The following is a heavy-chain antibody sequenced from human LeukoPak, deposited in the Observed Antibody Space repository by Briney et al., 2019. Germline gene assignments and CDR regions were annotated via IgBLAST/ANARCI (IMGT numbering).Heavy chain of an antibody. CDR2: ISAYDGNT. J-gene: IGHJ4*02. CDR1: GYTFTKYG. V-gene: IGHV1-18*01. Sequence: ASVKVSCKTSGYTFTKYGISWVRQAPGQGPEWMGWISAYDGNTIYAQKLQDRLTLTTDTSTDTAHMELRSLGSDDTAVYFCARARGDRSGYYRYWGQGTLVTVSS. CDR3: ARARGDRSGYYRY. D-gene: IGHD3-22*01.